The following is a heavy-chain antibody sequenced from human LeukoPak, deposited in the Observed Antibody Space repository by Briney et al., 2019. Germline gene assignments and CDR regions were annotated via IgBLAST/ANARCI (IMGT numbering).Heavy chain of an antibody. CDR3: ARLDFSIYLNDY. J-gene: IGHJ4*02. CDR2: IYYSGST. Sequence: SETLSLTCSVWGGSISSYYWSWIRQPPGKGVVWIGYIYYSGSTDYTPSLKSRVTISVVTSKNQFFLTLYSLTAADTAVYYCARLDFSIYLNDYWGQGTLVTVSS. D-gene: IGHD4-11*01. V-gene: IGHV4-59*01. CDR1: GGSISSYY.